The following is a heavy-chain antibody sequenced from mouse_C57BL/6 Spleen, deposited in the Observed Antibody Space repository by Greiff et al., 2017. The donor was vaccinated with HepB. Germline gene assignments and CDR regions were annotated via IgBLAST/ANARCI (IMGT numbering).Heavy chain of an antibody. J-gene: IGHJ2*01. CDR3: ARDQEYYFDY. CDR2: INYDGSST. Sequence: EVKLVESEGGLVQPGSSMKLSCTASGFTFSDYYMAWVRQVPEKGLEWVANINYDGSSTYYLDSLKSRFIISRDNVKNILYLQMSSLKSEDTATYYCARDQEYYFDYWGQGTTLTVSS. D-gene: IGHD3-2*02. CDR1: GFTFSDYY. V-gene: IGHV5-16*01.